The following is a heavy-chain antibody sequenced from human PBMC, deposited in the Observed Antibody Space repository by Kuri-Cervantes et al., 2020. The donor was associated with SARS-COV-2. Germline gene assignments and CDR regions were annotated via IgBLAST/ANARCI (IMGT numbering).Heavy chain of an antibody. CDR1: GFTFSSYS. CDR2: ISSSSSHI. Sequence: GESLKISCSSSGFTFSSYSMNWVRQAPGKGLEWVSSISSSSSHIYYADSVKGRFTISRDNAKNSLYLQMNSLRAEDTAVYYCARGVGYFDWLLHYWGQGTLVTVSS. D-gene: IGHD3-9*01. V-gene: IGHV3-21*01. J-gene: IGHJ4*02. CDR3: ARGVGYFDWLLHY.